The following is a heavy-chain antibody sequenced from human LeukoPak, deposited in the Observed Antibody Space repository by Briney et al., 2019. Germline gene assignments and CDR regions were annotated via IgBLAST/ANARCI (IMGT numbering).Heavy chain of an antibody. J-gene: IGHJ4*02. Sequence: PGGSLRLSCAASRFTVSSNYMSWVRQAPGKGLEWVSVIYTGGSTYYADSVKGRFTISRDNSKNTLFLQMSSLRGEDTAVYFCARDRGGTFGIWGQGTLVTVSS. CDR2: IYTGGST. V-gene: IGHV3-53*01. CDR3: ARDRGGTFGI. D-gene: IGHD2-15*01. CDR1: RFTVSSNY.